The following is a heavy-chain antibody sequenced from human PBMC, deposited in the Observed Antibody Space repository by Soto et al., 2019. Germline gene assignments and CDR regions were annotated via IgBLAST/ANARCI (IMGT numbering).Heavy chain of an antibody. CDR3: ASGEGRKGNDTRFDY. J-gene: IGHJ4*02. Sequence: QMHLVESGGGVVQPGMSLRLSCAVSGFTFTNHGIHWVRQAPGKGLEWVADISYNGIDKWYEDSVKGRFTISRDNFGDTAYLQMNGLRPEDTAVYYCASGEGRKGNDTRFDYWGQGTLVTVS. CDR2: ISYNGIDK. D-gene: IGHD3-10*01. CDR1: GFTFTNHG. V-gene: IGHV3-30*03.